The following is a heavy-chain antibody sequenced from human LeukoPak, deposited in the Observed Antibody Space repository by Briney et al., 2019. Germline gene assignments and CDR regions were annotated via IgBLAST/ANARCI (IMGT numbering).Heavy chain of an antibody. CDR1: GFTFSSNW. V-gene: IGHV3-7*01. D-gene: IGHD3-22*01. CDR2: IKQDGSEK. J-gene: IGHJ3*02. CDR3: ARDPYNTGGYAAFDI. Sequence: GGSLRLSCAASGFTFSSNWMTWVRQAPGKGLEWVPNIKQDGSEKQYVDSVKGRFTISRDNAKNSLYLQMNSLRVEDTAVYYCARDPYNTGGYAAFDIWGQGTMVTVSS.